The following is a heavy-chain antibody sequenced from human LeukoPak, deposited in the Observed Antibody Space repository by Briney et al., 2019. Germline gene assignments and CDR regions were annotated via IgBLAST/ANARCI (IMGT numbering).Heavy chain of an antibody. V-gene: IGHV4-34*01. D-gene: IGHD5-18*01. Sequence: SETLSLTCAVYGGSFSGYYWSWIRQPPGKGLEWIGEINHSGSTNYNPSLKSRVTISVDTSKNQFSLKLSSVTAADTAVYYCARKVAWIQLWSEYMDVWGKGTTVTVSS. CDR2: INHSGST. J-gene: IGHJ6*03. CDR3: ARKVAWIQLWSEYMDV. CDR1: GGSFSGYY.